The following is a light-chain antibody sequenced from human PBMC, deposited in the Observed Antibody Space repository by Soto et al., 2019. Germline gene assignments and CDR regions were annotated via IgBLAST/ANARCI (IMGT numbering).Light chain of an antibody. V-gene: IGKV1-5*03. CDR1: QTISSW. Sequence: DIQMTQSPSTLSGSVGDRVTITCRASQTISSWLAWYQQKPGKAPKLLIYEASTLKSGVPSRFSGSGSGTEFTLTISSLQSEDFAVYYCQQYNNWPRGTFGQGTKVDIK. CDR3: QQYNNWPRGT. CDR2: EAS. J-gene: IGKJ1*01.